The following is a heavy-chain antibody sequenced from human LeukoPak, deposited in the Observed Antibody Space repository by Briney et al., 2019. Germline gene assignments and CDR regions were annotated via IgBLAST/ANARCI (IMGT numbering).Heavy chain of an antibody. CDR1: GFTFSDYY. CDR3: AREVKEDYYDSSGYDY. Sequence: GGSLRLSCAASGFTFSDYYMSWLRQAPGKGLEWVSYISSSGSTIYYADSVKGRFTISRDNAKNSLYLQMNSLRAEDTAVYYCAREVKEDYYDSSGYDYWGQGTLVTVSS. D-gene: IGHD3-22*01. J-gene: IGHJ4*02. V-gene: IGHV3-11*01. CDR2: ISSSGSTI.